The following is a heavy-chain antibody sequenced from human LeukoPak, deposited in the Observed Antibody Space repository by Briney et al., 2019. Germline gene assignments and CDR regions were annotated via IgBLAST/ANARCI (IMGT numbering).Heavy chain of an antibody. Sequence: GGSLSLSCAAAGFTFTTYWMSWVRQAPGKGLEWVANINQDGTEKFYVDSVKGRFTIPRDNAKNSLYLQMNSLRVEDTAVYYCAKVAKYYYGSETYYFFEHWGQGTPVTASS. V-gene: IGHV3-7*01. D-gene: IGHD3-10*01. CDR1: GFTFTTYW. CDR3: AKVAKYYYGSETYYFFEH. CDR2: INQDGTEK. J-gene: IGHJ4*02.